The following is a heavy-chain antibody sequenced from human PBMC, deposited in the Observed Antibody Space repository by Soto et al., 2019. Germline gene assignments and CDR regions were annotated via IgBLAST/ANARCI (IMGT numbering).Heavy chain of an antibody. J-gene: IGHJ6*03. CDR3: AKDSQIYYYYYYMDV. V-gene: IGHV3-30*18. CDR1: GFTFSSYG. CDR2: ISYDGSNK. Sequence: GGSLRLSCAASGFTFSSYGMHWVRQAPGKGLEWVAVISYDGSNKYYADSVKGRFTISRDNSKNTLYLQMNSLRAEDTAVYYCAKDSQIYYYYYYMDVWGKGTTVTVSS.